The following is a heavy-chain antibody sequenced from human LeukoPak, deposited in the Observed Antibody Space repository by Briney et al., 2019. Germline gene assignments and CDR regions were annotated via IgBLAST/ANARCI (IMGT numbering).Heavy chain of an antibody. D-gene: IGHD3-10*02. J-gene: IGHJ4*02. V-gene: IGHV4-39*01. Sequence: SETLSLTCTVSGGSISSSSHYWGWIRQPPGKGLEWIGSIYYSGSTYYNPSLKSRVTISVDTSKNQFSLKLSSVTAADTAVYYCARIVRGVIRGVDWGQGTLVTVSS. CDR3: ARIVRGVIRGVD. CDR1: GGSISSSSHY. CDR2: IYYSGST.